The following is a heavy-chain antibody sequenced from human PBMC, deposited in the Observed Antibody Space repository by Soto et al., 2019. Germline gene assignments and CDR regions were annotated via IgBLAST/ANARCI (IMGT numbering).Heavy chain of an antibody. V-gene: IGHV3-74*01. CDR1: GFTFSGYW. Sequence: EVQLVESGGGLFQPGGSLRLSCAASGFTFSGYWMHWVRQAPGKGLEWVARLNEEGSNTNYADSVRGRFTISRDNAMNTLYLLMNSLRVEDTAVYYCGRNLGGRSSSWGHGPLVTVS. D-gene: IGHD6-6*01. CDR2: LNEEGSNT. J-gene: IGHJ4*01. CDR3: GRNLGGRSSS.